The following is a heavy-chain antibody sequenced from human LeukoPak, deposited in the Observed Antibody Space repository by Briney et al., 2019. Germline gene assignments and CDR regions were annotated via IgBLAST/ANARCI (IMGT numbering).Heavy chain of an antibody. Sequence: ASVKVSCKASGYTFTGYYMHWVRQAPGQGLEWMGIINPSGGSTSYAQKFQGRVTMTRDMSTSTVYMELSSLRSEDTAVYYCARSSGSYYESAVFDYWGQGTLVTVSS. CDR2: INPSGGST. CDR3: ARSSGSYYESAVFDY. V-gene: IGHV1-46*01. D-gene: IGHD1-26*01. J-gene: IGHJ4*02. CDR1: GYTFTGYY.